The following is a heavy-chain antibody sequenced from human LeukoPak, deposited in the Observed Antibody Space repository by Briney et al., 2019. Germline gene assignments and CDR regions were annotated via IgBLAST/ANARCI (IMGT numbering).Heavy chain of an antibody. V-gene: IGHV4-39*01. CDR3: ARHGSAPYYYQYYMDV. D-gene: IGHD1-1*01. J-gene: IGHJ6*03. Sequence: SETLSLTCTVSVGSISGSSYYWGWIRQPPGKVLEGLGNIYYRGSTYYNPSLKSRVTISVDKSKNQSSMKLPSVTAADTAVYYCARHGSAPYYYQYYMDVWGKGTTVTVSS. CDR1: VGSISGSSYY. CDR2: IYYRGST.